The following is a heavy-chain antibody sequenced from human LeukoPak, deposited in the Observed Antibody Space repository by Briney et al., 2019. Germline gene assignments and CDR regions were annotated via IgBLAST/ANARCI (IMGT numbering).Heavy chain of an antibody. CDR1: AFSFNTYA. CDR3: ARGYFDYYFDY. J-gene: IGHJ4*02. V-gene: IGHV3-53*01. CDR2: IYSGGST. D-gene: IGHD3-9*01. Sequence: GGSLRLSCAASAFSFNTYAMSWVRQAPGKGLEWVSVIYSGGSTYYADSVKGRFTISRDNSKNTLYLQMNSLRAEDTAVYYCARGYFDYYFDYWGQGTLVTVSS.